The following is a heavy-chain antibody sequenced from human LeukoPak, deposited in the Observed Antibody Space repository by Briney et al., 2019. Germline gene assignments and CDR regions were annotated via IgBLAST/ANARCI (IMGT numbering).Heavy chain of an antibody. CDR1: GGTFSSYA. J-gene: IGHJ4*02. CDR2: IIPILGIA. CDR3: ARPKEYYYGSGSYFH. V-gene: IGHV1-69*04. Sequence: SVKVSCKASGGTFSSYAISWVRQAPGQGLEWRGRIIPILGIANYAQKFQGRVTITADKSTSTAYMELSSLRSEDTAVYYCARPKEYYYGSGSYFHWGQGTLVTVSS. D-gene: IGHD3-10*01.